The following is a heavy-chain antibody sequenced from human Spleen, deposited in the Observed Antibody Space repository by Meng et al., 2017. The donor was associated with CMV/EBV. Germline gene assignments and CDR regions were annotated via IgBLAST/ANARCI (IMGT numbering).Heavy chain of an antibody. D-gene: IGHD3-3*01. Sequence: ASVKVSCKASGYTFTDYGFSWLRQAPGRGLEWMAWISAYNGGILYAQNLQGRVTLTTDTSTSTAYMELRSLRSEDTAVYYCATGGPPIFGVVNPVNYYYYGMDVWGQGTTVTVSS. CDR1: GYTFTDYG. V-gene: IGHV1-18*01. CDR2: ISAYNGGI. CDR3: ATGGPPIFGVVNPVNYYYYGMDV. J-gene: IGHJ6*02.